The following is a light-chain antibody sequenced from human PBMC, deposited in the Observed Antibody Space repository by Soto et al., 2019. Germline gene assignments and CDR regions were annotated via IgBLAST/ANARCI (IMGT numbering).Light chain of an antibody. CDR1: QSVSSSY. Sequence: EIVLTQSPGTLSLSPGERATLSCRASQSVSSSYLAWYQQKPGQAPRLLIYGASSRATGIPDRFSGSGSGTDFTHTISRLEPEDFAVYYCQQYGSSLPITFGQGTRLGIK. J-gene: IGKJ5*01. CDR2: GAS. CDR3: QQYGSSLPIT. V-gene: IGKV3-20*01.